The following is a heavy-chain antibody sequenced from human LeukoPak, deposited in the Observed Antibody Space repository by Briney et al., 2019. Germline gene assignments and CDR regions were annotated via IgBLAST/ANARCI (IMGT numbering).Heavy chain of an antibody. CDR3: ARRGRYCSGGTCYFDAEAFDI. V-gene: IGHV5-51*01. CDR2: IYPNDSDT. J-gene: IGHJ3*02. CDR1: GYNFSNPW. D-gene: IGHD2-15*01. Sequence: GESLKISCKGSGYNFSNPWIGWVRQMPGKGLEWMGIIYPNDSDTKYHPSFQGQVTISADKSISTAYLQWSSLKASDTAMYYCARRGRYCSGGTCYFDAEAFDIWGQGTMVTVSS.